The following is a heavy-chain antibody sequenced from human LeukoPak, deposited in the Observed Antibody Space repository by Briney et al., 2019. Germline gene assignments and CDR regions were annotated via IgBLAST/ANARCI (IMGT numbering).Heavy chain of an antibody. CDR3: ARESPSGDYFDY. J-gene: IGHJ4*02. D-gene: IGHD1-26*01. CDR2: IYYSGGT. V-gene: IGHV4-39*07. Sequence: SETLSLTCTVSGGSISSSGYYWGWIRQPPGKGLEWIGNIYYSGGTYYNPSLKSRVTISVDTSKNQFSLKLSSVTAADTAVYYCARESPSGDYFDYWGQGTLVTVSS. CDR1: GGSISSSGYY.